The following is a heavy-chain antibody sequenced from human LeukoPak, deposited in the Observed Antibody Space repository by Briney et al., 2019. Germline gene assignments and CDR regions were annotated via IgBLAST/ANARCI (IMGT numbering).Heavy chain of an antibody. CDR3: AKDQPQITFGGVIVPSLDY. V-gene: IGHV3-7*03. Sequence: GGSLRLSCAASGFTFSSYWMSWVRQAPGKGLEWVANIKQDGSEKYYVDSVKGRFTISRDNAKNSLYLQMNSLRAEDTAVYYCAKDQPQITFGGVIVPSLDYWGQGTLVTVSS. J-gene: IGHJ4*02. D-gene: IGHD3-16*02. CDR1: GFTFSSYW. CDR2: IKQDGSEK.